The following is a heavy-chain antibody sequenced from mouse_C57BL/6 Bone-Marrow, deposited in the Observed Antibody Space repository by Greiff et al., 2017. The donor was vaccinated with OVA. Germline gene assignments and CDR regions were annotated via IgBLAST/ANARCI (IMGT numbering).Heavy chain of an antibody. Sequence: EVKVEESGGGLVQPGGSLKLSCAASGFTFSDYYMYWVRQTPEKRLEWVAYISNGGGSTYYPDTVKGRFTISRDNAKNTLYLQMSRLKSEDTAMYYCARHDYSNYLYWYFDVWGTGTTVTVSS. CDR1: GFTFSDYY. D-gene: IGHD2-5*01. V-gene: IGHV5-12*01. CDR2: ISNGGGST. J-gene: IGHJ1*03. CDR3: ARHDYSNYLYWYFDV.